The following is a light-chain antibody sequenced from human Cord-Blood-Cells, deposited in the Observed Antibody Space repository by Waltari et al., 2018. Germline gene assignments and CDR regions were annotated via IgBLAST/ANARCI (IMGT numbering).Light chain of an antibody. V-gene: IGKV2-28*01. Sequence: DIVMTESPLSLRVNPGASASISCRSSQSLLHSNGYNYLDWYLQKPGQSPQLLIYLGSNRASGVPDRFSGSGSGTDFTLKISRVEAEDVGVYYCMQALQTPLTFGGGTKVEIK. CDR1: QSLLHSNGYNY. CDR3: MQALQTPLT. CDR2: LGS. J-gene: IGKJ4*01.